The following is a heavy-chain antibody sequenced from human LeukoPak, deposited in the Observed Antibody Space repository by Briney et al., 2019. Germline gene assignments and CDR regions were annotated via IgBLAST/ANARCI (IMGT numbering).Heavy chain of an antibody. CDR2: ISGSGDTT. CDR1: GFTFSRYA. V-gene: IGHV3-23*01. D-gene: IGHD2-15*01. CDR3: ARDRGSGDTIDY. J-gene: IGHJ4*02. Sequence: PGGSLRLSCAASGFTFSRYAMSWVRQAPGKGLEWVSVISGSGDTTYYASSVKGRVTISRDNTKKTQYLQVNSLRAEDTAVYYCARDRGSGDTIDYWGQGTLVTVSS.